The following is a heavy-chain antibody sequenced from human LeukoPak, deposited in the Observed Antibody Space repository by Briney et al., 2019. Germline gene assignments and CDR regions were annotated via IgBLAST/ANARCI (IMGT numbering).Heavy chain of an antibody. Sequence: PGGSLRLSCAASGFTFSNYGMHWVRQAPGKGLEWVAFIRYDGSNKYYADSVKGRFTISRDNSKNTLYLQMNSLRAEDTAVYYCAKDSDDSSGYYPDYWGQGTLVTVSS. CDR2: IRYDGSNK. J-gene: IGHJ4*02. V-gene: IGHV3-30*02. CDR3: AKDSDDSSGYYPDY. D-gene: IGHD3-22*01. CDR1: GFTFSNYG.